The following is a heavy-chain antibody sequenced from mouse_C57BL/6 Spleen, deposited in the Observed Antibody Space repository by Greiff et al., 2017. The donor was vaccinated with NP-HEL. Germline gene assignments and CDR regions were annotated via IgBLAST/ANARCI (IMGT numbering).Heavy chain of an antibody. J-gene: IGHJ2*01. V-gene: IGHV1-75*01. CDR3: ARQNYGSTHYFDY. D-gene: IGHD1-1*01. CDR1: GYTFTDYY. Sequence: VQLQQSGPELVKPGASVKISCKASGYTFTDYYINWVKQRPGQGLEWIGWIFPGSGSTYYNEKFKGKATLTVDKSSSTAYMLLSSLTSEDSAVYFCARQNYGSTHYFDYWGQGTTLTVSS. CDR2: IFPGSGST.